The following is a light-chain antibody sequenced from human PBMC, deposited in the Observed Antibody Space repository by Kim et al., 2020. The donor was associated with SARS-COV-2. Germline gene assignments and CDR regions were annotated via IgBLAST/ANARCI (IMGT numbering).Light chain of an antibody. V-gene: IGLV1-51*01. CDR2: YNN. Sequence: GQKVPTAGSGSNSNIGNNDVAWYQQLPGTAPRLRIYYNNKRPSGIPDRFSGSKSGTSSTLGITGLQTGDEADYYCGTWDSSLSAVVFGGGTQLTVL. CDR3: GTWDSSLSAVV. CDR1: NSNIGNND. J-gene: IGLJ3*02.